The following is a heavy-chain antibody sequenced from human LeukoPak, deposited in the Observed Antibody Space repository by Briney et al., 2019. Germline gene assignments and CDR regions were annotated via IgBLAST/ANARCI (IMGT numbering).Heavy chain of an antibody. CDR1: GGTFSSYA. CDR3: ARVRTGNLNYYYYGMDV. CDR2: IIPIFGTA. V-gene: IGHV1-69*13. Sequence: ASVKVSCKASGGTFSSYAISWVRQAPGQGLEWMGGIIPIFGTANYAQKFQGRVTITADESTSTAYMELSSLRSEDTAVYYCARVRTGNLNYYYYGMDVWGQGTTVTVSS. D-gene: IGHD1-1*01. J-gene: IGHJ6*02.